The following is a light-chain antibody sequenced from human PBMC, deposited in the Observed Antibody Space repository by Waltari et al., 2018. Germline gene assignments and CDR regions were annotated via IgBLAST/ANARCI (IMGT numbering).Light chain of an antibody. J-gene: IGKJ2*01. V-gene: IGKV3-20*01. CDR3: QQYGSSLYS. CDR2: GAS. Sequence: EIVLTQSPGTLSLSPGERATLSCRASQSVSSNYFAWYKQKPGQAPRLLIYGASSRATGIPDRFSGSGSGTDFTLTISRLEPEDFAVYYCQQYGSSLYSFGQGTKLEIK. CDR1: QSVSSNY.